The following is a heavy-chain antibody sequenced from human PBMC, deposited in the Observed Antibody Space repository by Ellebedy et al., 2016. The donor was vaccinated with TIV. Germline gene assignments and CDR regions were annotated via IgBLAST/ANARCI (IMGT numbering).Heavy chain of an antibody. V-gene: IGHV3-7*03. D-gene: IGHD5-12*01. CDR2: MKPDGSEI. J-gene: IGHJ4*02. CDR1: GFTFSIYA. CDR3: ARDTYRGHDY. Sequence: LSLTCAASGFTFSIYAMGWVRRAPGKGLEWVANMKPDGSEIYYVDSVKGRFTISRDNAKSALYLQMNNLRAEDTPVYYCARDTYRGHDYWGQGTLVTVSS.